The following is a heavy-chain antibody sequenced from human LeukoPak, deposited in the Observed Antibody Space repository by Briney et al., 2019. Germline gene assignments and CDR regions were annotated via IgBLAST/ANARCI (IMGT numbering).Heavy chain of an antibody. V-gene: IGHV4-59*12. CDR3: ARDPRYDYGDYGFDY. CDR1: GGSITNYY. Sequence: SETLSLTCTVSGGSITNYYWSWIRQPPGKGLEWIAYIYYTGSIHYNPSLKSRVTMSVDTSTNHFSLKLTSVTAADTAVYFCARDPRYDYGDYGFDYWGQGTLVTVSS. J-gene: IGHJ4*02. D-gene: IGHD4-17*01. CDR2: IYYTGSI.